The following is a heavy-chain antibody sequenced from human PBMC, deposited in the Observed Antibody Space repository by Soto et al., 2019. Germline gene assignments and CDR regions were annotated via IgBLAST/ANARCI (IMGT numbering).Heavy chain of an antibody. J-gene: IGHJ4*02. V-gene: IGHV3-20*04. D-gene: IGHD6-19*01. CDR3: ARVNIAGAVSSQY. CDR2: SNWDGDDT. CDR1: GGNFEEYG. Sequence: EVHLVESGGRMVRPGESLILSCAASGGNFEEYGMTWVRQAPGKWLAWVAGSNWDGDDTGYSDSVQGRFTISRDNAKKFLYLQMHSLKVEGTGLYYCARVNIAGAVSSQYWGERTLITITS.